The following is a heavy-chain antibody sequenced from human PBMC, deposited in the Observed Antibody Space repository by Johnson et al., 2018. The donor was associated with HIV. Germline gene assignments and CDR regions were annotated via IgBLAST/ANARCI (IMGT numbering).Heavy chain of an antibody. CDR2: IRNSGGTT. Sequence: EVQLVESGGGVVQPGMSLRLSCAASGFTFSSHAMSWVRQAPGKGLEWVSDIRNSGGTTFYADSVKGRFTISRDNSKNTLYLQMNSLRAEDTAVYYCAKVGATVITPRGEAFDIWGQGTMVTVSS. D-gene: IGHD4-23*01. J-gene: IGHJ3*02. CDR1: GFTFSSHA. V-gene: IGHV3-23*04. CDR3: AKVGATVITPRGEAFDI.